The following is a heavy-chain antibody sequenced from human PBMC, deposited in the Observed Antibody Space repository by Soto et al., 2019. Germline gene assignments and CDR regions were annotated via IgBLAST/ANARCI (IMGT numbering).Heavy chain of an antibody. V-gene: IGHV3-7*05. CDR3: ARDVYSWSSGLYCDDLDM. J-gene: IGHJ3*02. Sequence: EVQLVESGGGLVQPGGSLTLSCAASEFAFSSYWMTWVRQAPGKGLEWVANIRKDGSQRSYLDSVRGRFTISRDNSKSSLYMQMNSWRAEGTALYLCARDVYSWSSGLYCDDLDMLGQGTMVTVSS. D-gene: IGHD2-8*02. CDR2: IRKDGSQR. CDR1: EFAFSSYW.